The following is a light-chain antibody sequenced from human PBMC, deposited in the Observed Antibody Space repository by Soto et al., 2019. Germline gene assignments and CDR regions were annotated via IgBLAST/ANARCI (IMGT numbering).Light chain of an antibody. V-gene: IGKV1-12*01. Sequence: DMQMTQSPSSVSASLGDRVTITCRASQDIHTWLAWYQQKPGQAPKLLIYGASHLQSGVPSRFSVSGSGTDFTLTISSLQSEDFATYYCQQANSFPFPFGPGTKVDVK. CDR3: QQANSFPFP. J-gene: IGKJ3*01. CDR2: GAS. CDR1: QDIHTW.